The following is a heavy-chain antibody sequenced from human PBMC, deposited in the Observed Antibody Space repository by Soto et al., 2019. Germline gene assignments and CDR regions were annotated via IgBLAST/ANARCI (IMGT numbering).Heavy chain of an antibody. CDR1: GGSVSSGSYY. J-gene: IGHJ4*02. Sequence: SETLSLTCTVSGGSVSSGSYYWSWVRQPPGKGLEWIGYTYYRGSTKYNPSLKSRVTISVDTSKNQFSLKLSSVTAADTAVYYCAAQGIEAAGSDYWGRGTLVTVSS. D-gene: IGHD6-13*01. CDR3: AAQGIEAAGSDY. CDR2: TYYRGST. V-gene: IGHV4-61*01.